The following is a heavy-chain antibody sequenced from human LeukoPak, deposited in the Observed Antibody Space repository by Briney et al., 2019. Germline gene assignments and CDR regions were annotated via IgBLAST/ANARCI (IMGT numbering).Heavy chain of an antibody. CDR3: ARDTPQYYYDSSGYFDP. V-gene: IGHV4-59*01. CDR2: IYYSGST. D-gene: IGHD3-22*01. CDR1: GGSISSYY. Sequence: SDTLSLTCTVSGGSISSYYWSWIRQPPGKGLEWIGYIYYSGSTNHNPSLKSRVTISVDTSKNQFSLRLSSVTAADTAVYYCARDTPQYYYDSSGYFDPWGQGTLVTVSS. J-gene: IGHJ5*02.